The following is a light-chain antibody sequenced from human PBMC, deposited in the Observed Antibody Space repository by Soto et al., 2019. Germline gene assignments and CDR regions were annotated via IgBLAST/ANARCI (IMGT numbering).Light chain of an antibody. Sequence: EIVMTQSPATLSVSPEERATLSCRASQSVSTNLAWYQQKPGQAPRLLIYGASTRATGIPARFSDSGSGTEFTHAISSLQSEDFASYYWQHYNSWPRTFGQGPKVELK. J-gene: IGKJ1*01. CDR3: QHYNSWPRT. CDR1: QSVSTN. CDR2: GAS. V-gene: IGKV3-15*01.